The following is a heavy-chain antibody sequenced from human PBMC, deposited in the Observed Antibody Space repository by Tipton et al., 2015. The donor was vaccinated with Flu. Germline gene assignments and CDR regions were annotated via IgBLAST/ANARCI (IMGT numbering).Heavy chain of an antibody. Sequence: TLSLTCIVSGGSVSSGSHCWDWFRQPPGQGLEWIGYIDRGSAKYNPSLKSRVPISVDTSKNQFSLNLTSVTAADTAVYYCARGPPVTTDYWGQGILLPVSS. J-gene: IGHJ4*02. CDR1: GGSVSSGSHC. V-gene: IGHV4-61*01. CDR3: ARGPPVTTDY. CDR2: IDRGSA. D-gene: IGHD4-17*01.